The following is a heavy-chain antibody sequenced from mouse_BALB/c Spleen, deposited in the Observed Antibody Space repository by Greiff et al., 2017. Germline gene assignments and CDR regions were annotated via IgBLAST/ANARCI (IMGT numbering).Heavy chain of an antibody. J-gene: IGHJ3*01. CDR1: GFAFSSYD. V-gene: IGHV5-12-1*01. Sequence: EVMLVESGGGLVKPGGSLKLSCAASGFAFSSYDMSWVRQTPEKRLEWVAYISSGGGSTYYPDTVKGRFTISRDNAKNTLYLQMSSLKSEDTAMYYCARETGTTPSAYWGQGTLVTVSA. D-gene: IGHD4-1*01. CDR2: ISSGGGST. CDR3: ARETGTTPSAY.